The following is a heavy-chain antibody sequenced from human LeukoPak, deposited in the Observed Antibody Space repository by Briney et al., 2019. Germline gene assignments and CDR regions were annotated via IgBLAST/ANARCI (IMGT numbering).Heavy chain of an antibody. CDR1: GYSISSTNY. J-gene: IGHJ4*02. D-gene: IGHD3-10*01. V-gene: IGHV4-38-2*01. Sequence: PSETLSLTCAVSGYSISSTNYWAWIRQPPGKGLEWLGSIYHSGSSYYNLSLKTRVTMTVNTSQNRFSLKLNSVNAADRAVYYCARGRGGSGNNILFDCWGQGTLVTVSS. CDR2: IYHSGSS. CDR3: ARGRGGSGNNILFDC.